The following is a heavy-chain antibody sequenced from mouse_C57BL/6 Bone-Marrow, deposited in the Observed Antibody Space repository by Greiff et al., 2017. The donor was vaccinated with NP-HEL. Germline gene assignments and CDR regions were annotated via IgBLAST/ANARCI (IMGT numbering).Heavy chain of an antibody. V-gene: IGHV1-82*01. D-gene: IGHD3-2*02. CDR2: IYPGDGDT. CDR1: GYAFSSSW. J-gene: IGHJ2*01. CDR3: ARWGGDSSGYLDY. Sequence: VQGVESGPELVKPGASVKISCKASGYAFSSSWMNWVKQRPGKGLEWIGRIYPGDGDTNYNGKFKGKATLTADKSSSTAYMQLSSLTSEDSAVYFCARWGGDSSGYLDYWGQGTTLTVSS.